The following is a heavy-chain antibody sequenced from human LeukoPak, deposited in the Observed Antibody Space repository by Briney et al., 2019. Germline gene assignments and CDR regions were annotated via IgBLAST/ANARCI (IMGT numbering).Heavy chain of an antibody. CDR3: AKSFAARYYYYYMDV. J-gene: IGHJ6*03. CDR1: GFTFSSYG. D-gene: IGHD5-18*01. CDR2: IRYDGSNK. V-gene: IGHV3-30*02. Sequence: GGSLRLSCAASGFTFSSYGMHWVRQAPGKGLEWVAFIRYDGSNKYYADSVKGRLTISRDNSKNTLYLQMNSLRAEDTAVYYCAKSFAARYYYYYMDVWGKGTTVTISS.